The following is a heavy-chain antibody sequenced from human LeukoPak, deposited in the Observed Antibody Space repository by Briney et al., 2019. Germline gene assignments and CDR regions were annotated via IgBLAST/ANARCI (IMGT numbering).Heavy chain of an antibody. CDR3: ARDQSGWYLGFDL. CDR2: ISYDGSNK. J-gene: IGHJ3*01. D-gene: IGHD6-19*01. V-gene: IGHV3-30*04. CDR1: GFTFSSYA. Sequence: GSLRLSCAASGFTFSSYAMQWVRQAPGQGLEWVAVISYDGSNKYYADSVKGRFTISRDNAKRSLYLQMDSLRVEDTAVYYCARDQSGWYLGFDLWGQGAMVTVSS.